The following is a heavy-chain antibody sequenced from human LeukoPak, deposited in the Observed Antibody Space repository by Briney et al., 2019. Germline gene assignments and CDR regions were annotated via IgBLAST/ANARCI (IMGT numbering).Heavy chain of an antibody. CDR2: ISDSGSA. Sequence: SETLSLTCTVSGGSITSSLWTWIRQPPGKGLEWIGYISDSGSANYNPSLKSRLTISVDTSRNQFSLSLSSVTAADTAIYYCARDTTDYDGETSRSFDIWGRGTVVTVSS. CDR1: GGSITSSL. CDR3: ARDTTDYDGETSRSFDI. D-gene: IGHD3-22*01. J-gene: IGHJ3*02. V-gene: IGHV4-59*01.